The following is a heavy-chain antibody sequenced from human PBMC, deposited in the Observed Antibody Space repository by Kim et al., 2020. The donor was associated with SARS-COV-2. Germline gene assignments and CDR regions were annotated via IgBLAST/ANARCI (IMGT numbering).Heavy chain of an antibody. Sequence: SETLSLTCTVSGGSISSYYWNWIRQPAGKGPEWIGRIYTSGSTNYNPSLKSRVTMAVDMSKNHFSLKLDSVTAADTAVYYCARGVRVGDLSVDYCYYYAMDVWGQGTTVTVSS. CDR3: ARGVRVGDLSVDYCYYYAMDV. J-gene: IGHJ6*02. D-gene: IGHD3-10*01. CDR2: IYTSGST. CDR1: GGSISSYY. V-gene: IGHV4-4*07.